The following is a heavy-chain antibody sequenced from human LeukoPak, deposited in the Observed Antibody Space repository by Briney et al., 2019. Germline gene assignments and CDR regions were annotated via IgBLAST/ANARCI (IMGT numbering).Heavy chain of an antibody. V-gene: IGHV3-33*01. CDR1: GFTFSSYG. J-gene: IGHJ5*02. CDR3: ARDPDPPYCSGSSCYPWT. D-gene: IGHD2-15*01. CDR2: IWYDGSNK. Sequence: GRSLRLSCAASGFTFSSYGMHWVRQAPGKGLEWVAVIWYDGSNKYYADSVKGRLTISRDNSKNTLYLQMNSLRAEDTAVYYCARDPDPPYCSGSSCYPWTWGQGTLVTVSS.